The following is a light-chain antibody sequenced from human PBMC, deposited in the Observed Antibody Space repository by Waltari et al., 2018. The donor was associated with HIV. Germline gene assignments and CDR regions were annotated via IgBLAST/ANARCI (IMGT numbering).Light chain of an antibody. CDR3: SSYSRSSTLVL. CDR1: SSDIGGFDY. Sequence: QSALTQPASVSGSPGQSIPISCTGTSSDIGGFDYVAWYQQHPGKVPKLIIYAVSDRPSGVSNRFSGSKSGSTASLSISGLQAEDEAVYYCSSYSRSSTLVLFGGGTKLTVL. J-gene: IGLJ2*01. V-gene: IGLV2-14*03. CDR2: AVS.